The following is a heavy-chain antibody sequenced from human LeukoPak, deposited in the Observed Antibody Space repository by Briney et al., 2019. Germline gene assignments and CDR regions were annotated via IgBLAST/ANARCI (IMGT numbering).Heavy chain of an antibody. Sequence: SVKVSCKSSVGTFSSYAISWVRQPPAQGLEWMGGSIPIFGTANYAHKFQGRVTITADKSTSRACMDLSSVRSEDTAVYYCARDLQGYCSGGGCYGTAMFYWGQGTLVTVSS. CDR3: ARDLQGYCSGGGCYGTAMFY. J-gene: IGHJ4*02. CDR1: VGTFSSYA. D-gene: IGHD2-15*01. CDR2: SIPIFGTA. V-gene: IGHV1-69*06.